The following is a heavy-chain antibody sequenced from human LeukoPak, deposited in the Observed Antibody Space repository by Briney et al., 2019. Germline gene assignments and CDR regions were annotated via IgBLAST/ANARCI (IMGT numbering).Heavy chain of an antibody. CDR2: IIPIFGTA. CDR3: ASISSGWHGVDY. Sequence: SVKVSCKASGGTFSSYAISWVRQAPGQGLEWMGGIIPIFGTANYAQKFQGRVTITTDESTSTAYMELSSLRSEDTAVYYCASISSGWHGVDYWGQGTLVTVSS. J-gene: IGHJ4*02. D-gene: IGHD6-19*01. CDR1: GGTFSSYA. V-gene: IGHV1-69*05.